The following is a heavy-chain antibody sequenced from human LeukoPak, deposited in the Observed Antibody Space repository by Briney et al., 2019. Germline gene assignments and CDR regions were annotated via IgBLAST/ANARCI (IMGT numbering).Heavy chain of an antibody. J-gene: IGHJ4*02. V-gene: IGHV3-30*02. D-gene: IGHD6-19*01. Sequence: GGSLRLSCAASGFTFSSYGMHWVRQAPGKGLEWVTFIRFDGSNKYYADSVKGRFTISRDNSKNTLYLQMNSLRAEDTAVYYCAKVFISSGWSFDYWGQGTPVTASS. CDR3: AKVFISSGWSFDY. CDR2: IRFDGSNK. CDR1: GFTFSSYG.